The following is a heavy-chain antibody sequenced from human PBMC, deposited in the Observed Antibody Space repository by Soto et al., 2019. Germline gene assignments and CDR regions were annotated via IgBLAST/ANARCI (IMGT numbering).Heavy chain of an antibody. D-gene: IGHD1-26*01. CDR2: IYTGGTT. CDR1: GFTVSSSNY. Sequence: PGGSLRLSCVVSGFTVSSSNYMSWVRQAPGKGLEWVSVIYTGGTTYYADSVKGRFTISRDNSKNTLYLQMNSLRAEDTAVYYCAKVAVGATPAVDYWGQGTLVTVS. CDR3: AKVAVGATPAVDY. V-gene: IGHV3-53*01. J-gene: IGHJ4*02.